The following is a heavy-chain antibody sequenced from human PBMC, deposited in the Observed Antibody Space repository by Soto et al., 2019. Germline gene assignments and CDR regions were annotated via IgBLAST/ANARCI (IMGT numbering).Heavy chain of an antibody. CDR1: GGSFSGYY. CDR3: ARGKRQPTLDY. CDR2: INHSGST. Sequence: SETLSLTCAVYGGSFSGYYWSWIRQPPGKGLEWIGEINHSGSTNYNPSLKSRVTISVDTSKNQFSLKLSSVTAADTAVYYCARGKRQPTLDYWGQGTLVTVSS. J-gene: IGHJ4*02. D-gene: IGHD6-13*01. V-gene: IGHV4-34*01.